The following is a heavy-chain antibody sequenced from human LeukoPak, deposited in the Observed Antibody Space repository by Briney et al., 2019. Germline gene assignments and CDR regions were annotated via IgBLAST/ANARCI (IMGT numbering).Heavy chain of an antibody. Sequence: SETLSLTCTVSGSSISSDYYWGWIRQPPGKGLEWIGSIYHNGNTYYNPSLKSRVTISIGTSKNEFSLKLISVTAADTAVYYCAATPRSLGSRTAGGAFDIWGQGTMVTVSS. V-gene: IGHV4-38-2*02. CDR2: IYHNGNT. CDR3: AATPRSLGSRTAGGAFDI. J-gene: IGHJ3*02. CDR1: GSSISSDYY. D-gene: IGHD1-26*01.